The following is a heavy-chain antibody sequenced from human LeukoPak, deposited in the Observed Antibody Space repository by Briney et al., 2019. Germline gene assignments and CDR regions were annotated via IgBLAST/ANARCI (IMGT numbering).Heavy chain of an antibody. J-gene: IGHJ4*02. CDR2: IRRSSYERTT. CDR1: GFTFGDYA. CDR3: TRLFSNYYFDS. V-gene: IGHV3-49*04. D-gene: IGHD4-11*01. Sequence: GRSLRLSCAASGFTFGDYAMSWVRQAPGKGLEWVGFIRRSSYERTTKYAAPGKGRFTISRDDFKSNAYLQMNSLKSEGTAGYYCTRLFSNYYFDSWGQGTLVTVSS.